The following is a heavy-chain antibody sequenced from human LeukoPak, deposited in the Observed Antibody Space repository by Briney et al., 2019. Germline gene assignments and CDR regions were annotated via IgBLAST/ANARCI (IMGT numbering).Heavy chain of an antibody. D-gene: IGHD2-21*02. V-gene: IGHV3-23*01. CDR2: FSGSGGST. Sequence: GGSLRLSCAASGFIFSNYAMSWVRQAPGKGLQWVSAFSGSGGSTYYADSVKGRFTISRDNSKNTLYLQMNSLRAEDTAVYYCAKDQRCGGDCYAFDYWGQGTLVTVSS. CDR1: GFIFSNYA. J-gene: IGHJ4*02. CDR3: AKDQRCGGDCYAFDY.